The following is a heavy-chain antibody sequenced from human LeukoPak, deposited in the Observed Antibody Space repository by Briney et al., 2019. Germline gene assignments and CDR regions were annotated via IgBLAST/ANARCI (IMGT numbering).Heavy chain of an antibody. J-gene: IGHJ6*02. CDR3: ARGWSKGDTVDTAKRYYYGMDV. Sequence: ASVKVSCKASGYTFTSYYMHWVRQAPGQGLEWMGIINPSGGSTSYAQKFQGRVTMTRDTSTSTVYMELSSLRSEDTAVYYCARGWSKGDTVDTAKRYYYGMDVWGQGTTVTVSS. D-gene: IGHD5-18*01. CDR1: GYTFTSYY. V-gene: IGHV1-46*01. CDR2: INPSGGST.